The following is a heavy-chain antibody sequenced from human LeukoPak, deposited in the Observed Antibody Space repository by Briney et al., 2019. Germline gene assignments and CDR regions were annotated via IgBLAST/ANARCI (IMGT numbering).Heavy chain of an antibody. J-gene: IGHJ3*02. Sequence: ASVKVSCKVSGYTLTELSMHWVRQAPGKGLEWMGGFDPEDGETIYAQKFQGRVTMTEDTSTDTAYMELSRLRSDDTAVYYCATYVDTAMVLDAFDIWGQGTMVTVSS. CDR3: ATYVDTAMVLDAFDI. CDR1: GYTLTELS. D-gene: IGHD5-18*01. CDR2: FDPEDGET. V-gene: IGHV1-24*01.